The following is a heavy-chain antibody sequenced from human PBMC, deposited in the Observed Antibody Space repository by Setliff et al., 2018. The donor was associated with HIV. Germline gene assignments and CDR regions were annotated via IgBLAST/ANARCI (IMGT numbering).Heavy chain of an antibody. CDR1: GYTFTSYG. CDR2: ISSRNGDT. Sequence: ASVKVSCKASGYTFTSYGIGWVRQAPGQGFEWMGWISSRNGDTKYAQKFQGRITLTTDTSTTTAYMELRYLRSDDTAVYYCARDTFFWGGFDPFDVWGQGTMVTVSS. CDR3: ARDTFFWGGFDPFDV. J-gene: IGHJ3*01. V-gene: IGHV1-18*01. D-gene: IGHD3-3*01.